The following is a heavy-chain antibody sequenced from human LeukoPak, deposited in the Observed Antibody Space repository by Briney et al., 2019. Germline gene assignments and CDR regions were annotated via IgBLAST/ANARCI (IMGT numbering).Heavy chain of an antibody. J-gene: IGHJ4*02. CDR3: ARGGRYYGLDY. V-gene: IGHV4-38-2*02. CDR1: GYSISSGYY. CDR2: IFYSGTT. Sequence: SETLSLTCTVSGYSISSGYYWGWIRQPPGKGLEWIGSIFYSGTTYYNPSLKSRVTISVDTSKNHFSLKLSSVTAADTAVYYCARGGRYYGLDYWGQGTLVTVSS. D-gene: IGHD3-10*01.